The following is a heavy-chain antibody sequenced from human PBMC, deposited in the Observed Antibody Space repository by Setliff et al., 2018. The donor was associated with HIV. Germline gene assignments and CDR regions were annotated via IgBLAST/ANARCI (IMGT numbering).Heavy chain of an antibody. CDR1: GFFFSNYP. Sequence: GALKISCAVSGFFFSNYPMNWVRQAPGKGLEWVSSISSSSVSRAVHYADSVKGRFTISRDNAKNSLYLQMNSLRADDTAVYYCVRETVGAFDHWGQGALVTVSS. V-gene: IGHV3-48*04. CDR3: VRETVGAFDH. J-gene: IGHJ4*02. CDR2: ISSSSVSRAV.